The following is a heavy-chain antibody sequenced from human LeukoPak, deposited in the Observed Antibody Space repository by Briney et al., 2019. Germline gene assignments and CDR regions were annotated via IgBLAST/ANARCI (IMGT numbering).Heavy chain of an antibody. V-gene: IGHV3-48*01. D-gene: IGHD3-3*01. CDR3: ARATMYDFWSGPPAVAFDI. CDR2: ISSSSSTI. CDR1: GFTFSSYS. Sequence: GGSLRLSCAASGFTFSSYSMNWVRQAPGKGLEWVSYISSSSSTIHYADSVKGRFTISRDNAKNSLYLQMNSLRAEDTAVYYCARATMYDFWSGPPAVAFDIWGQGTMVTVSS. J-gene: IGHJ3*02.